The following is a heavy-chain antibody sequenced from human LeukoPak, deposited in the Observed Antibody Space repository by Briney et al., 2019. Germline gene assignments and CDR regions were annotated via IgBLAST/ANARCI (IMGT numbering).Heavy chain of an antibody. J-gene: IGHJ4*02. Sequence: GASVKVSCKASGYTFTGYYMHWVRQAPGQGLEWMGWINPNSGGTNYAQKFQGRVTMTRDISISTAYMELSSLRSDDAAVYYCARDRGCSGGSCYFSWGQGTLVTVSS. CDR1: GYTFTGYY. D-gene: IGHD2-15*01. CDR2: INPNSGGT. V-gene: IGHV1-2*02. CDR3: ARDRGCSGGSCYFS.